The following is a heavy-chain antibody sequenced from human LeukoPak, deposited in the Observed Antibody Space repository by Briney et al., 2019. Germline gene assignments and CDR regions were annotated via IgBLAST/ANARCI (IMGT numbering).Heavy chain of an antibody. Sequence: GGSLRLSCSASGLTVTNAWMNWVRQAPGKGLEWVSGISGSGGSTYYADSVKGRFTISRDNSKNTLYLRMNSLTAEDTAVYYCAKSDFWSGYTDGENWGQGTLVTVSS. CDR2: ISGSGGST. D-gene: IGHD3-3*01. CDR1: GLTVTNAW. J-gene: IGHJ4*02. CDR3: AKSDFWSGYTDGEN. V-gene: IGHV3-23*01.